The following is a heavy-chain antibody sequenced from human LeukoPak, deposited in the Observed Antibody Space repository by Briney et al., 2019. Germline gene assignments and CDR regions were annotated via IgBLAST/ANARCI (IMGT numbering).Heavy chain of an antibody. CDR3: ARDHNYAFDN. D-gene: IGHD1-1*01. J-gene: IGHJ4*02. V-gene: IGHV3-48*04. CDR2: IGISSGNT. CDR1: GFPFSDYS. Sequence: PEGSLRLSCVASGFPFSDYSMNWVRQAPGKGLEWISYIGISSGNTKYADSVKGRLTISGDSAKNSLYLQMNSLRVEDTAVYFCARDHNYAFDNWGQGTLVIVSS.